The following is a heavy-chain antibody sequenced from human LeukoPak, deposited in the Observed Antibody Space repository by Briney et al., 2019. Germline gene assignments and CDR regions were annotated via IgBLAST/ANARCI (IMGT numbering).Heavy chain of an antibody. D-gene: IGHD1-26*01. CDR2: ISSSSSYI. CDR1: GFTFSSYS. CDR3: ARGANTHFDY. Sequence: PGGSLRLSCAASGFTFSSYSMNWARQAPGKGLEWVSSISSSSSYIYYADSVKGRFTISRDNAKNSLYLQMNSLTAGDTAVYYCARGANTHFDYWGQGILVTVSS. J-gene: IGHJ4*02. V-gene: IGHV3-21*01.